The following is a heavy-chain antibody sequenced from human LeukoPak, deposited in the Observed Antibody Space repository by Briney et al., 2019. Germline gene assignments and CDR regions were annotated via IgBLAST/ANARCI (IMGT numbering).Heavy chain of an antibody. V-gene: IGHV4-34*01. CDR3: ARMFKPIAAAVQYYFDY. CDR2: INHSGST. Sequence: SETLSLTCAVYGGSFSGYYWSWIRRPPGKGLEWIGEINHSGSTNYNPSLKSRVTISVDTSKSQFPLKLSSVTAADTAVYYCARMFKPIAAAVQYYFDYWGQGTLVTVSS. CDR1: GGSFSGYY. D-gene: IGHD6-13*01. J-gene: IGHJ4*02.